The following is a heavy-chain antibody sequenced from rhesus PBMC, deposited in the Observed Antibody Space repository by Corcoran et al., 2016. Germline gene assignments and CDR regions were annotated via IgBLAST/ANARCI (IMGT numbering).Heavy chain of an antibody. V-gene: IGHV4-80*01. J-gene: IGHJ4*01. Sequence: QVQLQESGPGLVKPSETLSLTCAVSGASLSSYWWSWIRQPPGKGLEWIGEIFGNRGNSYYNPSLKSRVIISKDASKNQFSLKLSSVTAADTAVYYCARSGYGSGGVYWGQGILVTVSS. CDR2: IFGNRGNS. CDR3: ARSGYGSGGVY. D-gene: IGHD4-4*01. CDR1: GASLSSYW.